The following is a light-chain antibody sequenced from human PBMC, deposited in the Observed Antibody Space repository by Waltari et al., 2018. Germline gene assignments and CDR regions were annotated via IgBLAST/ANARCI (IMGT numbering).Light chain of an antibody. V-gene: IGKV3-20*01. J-gene: IGKJ1*01. CDR1: QSVSSSK. CDR2: GAS. CDR3: QQNDSTPLT. Sequence: EIVLTQSPGTLSLSPGERATLSCRATQSVSSSKLVWYQQKPGQAPRLLIYGASSRDTGIPDRFSGSGSGTDFTLTISRLQPEDFAVYYCQQNDSTPLTFGQGTKVEIK.